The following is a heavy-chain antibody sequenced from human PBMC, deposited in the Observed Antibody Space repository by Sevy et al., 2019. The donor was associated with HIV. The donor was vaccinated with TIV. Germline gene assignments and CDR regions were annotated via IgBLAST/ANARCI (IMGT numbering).Heavy chain of an antibody. V-gene: IGHV1-18*01. CDR1: GYTFTSYG. Sequence: ASVKVSCKASGYTFTSYGISWVRQAPGQGLEWMGWISAYNGNTNYAQKLQGRVTMTTDTSTSTVYMELRSLRSDDTAVYYCARGDGIAVAGTGFDYWGQGTLVTVSS. CDR3: ARGDGIAVAGTGFDY. D-gene: IGHD6-19*01. CDR2: ISAYNGNT. J-gene: IGHJ4*02.